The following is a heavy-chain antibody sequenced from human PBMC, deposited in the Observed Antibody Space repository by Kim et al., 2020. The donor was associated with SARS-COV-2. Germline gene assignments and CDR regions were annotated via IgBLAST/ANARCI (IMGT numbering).Heavy chain of an antibody. CDR3: ATGPRDSHYDRGAFDI. D-gene: IGHD3-10*02. CDR2: ISYDGSNK. CDR1: GFTFSSYA. Sequence: GGSLRLSCAASGFTFSSYAMHWVRQAPGKGLEWVAVISYDGSNKYYADSVKGRFTISRDNSKNTLYLQMNSLRAEDTAVYYCATGPRDSHYDRGAFDIWG. J-gene: IGHJ3*02. V-gene: IGHV3-30-3*01.